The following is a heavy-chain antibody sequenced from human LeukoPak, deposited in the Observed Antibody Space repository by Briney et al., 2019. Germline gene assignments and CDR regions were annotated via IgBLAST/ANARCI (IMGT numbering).Heavy chain of an antibody. V-gene: IGHV4-61*05. CDR3: ARAVLHDDSSSWTDWYFDL. J-gene: IGHJ2*01. Sequence: PSETLSLTCTVSGGSISSSSYYWGWIRQPPGKGLEWIGYIYYSGSTNYKSSLKSRVTISVDTSKNQFSLKLSSVTAADTAVYYCARAVLHDDSSSWTDWYFDLWGRGTLVTVSS. CDR2: IYYSGST. D-gene: IGHD6-13*01. CDR1: GGSISSSSYY.